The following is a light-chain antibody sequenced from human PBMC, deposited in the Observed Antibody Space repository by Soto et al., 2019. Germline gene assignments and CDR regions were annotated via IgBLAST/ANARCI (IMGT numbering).Light chain of an antibody. J-gene: IGLJ2*01. CDR2: GVS. Sequence: QSALTQPASVSGSPGQSITISCTGTSSDVGGNDDFVSWYQQHPGKAPKVMIYGVSKRPSGVSNRFSGSKSGNTASLTISGLQAEDEADYYCSPYTRSYTWIFGGGTKLTVL. CDR1: SSDVGGNDDF. CDR3: SPYTRSYTWI. V-gene: IGLV2-14*01.